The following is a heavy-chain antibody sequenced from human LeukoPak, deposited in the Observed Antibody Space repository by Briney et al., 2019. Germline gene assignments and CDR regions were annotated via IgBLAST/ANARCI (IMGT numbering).Heavy chain of an antibody. CDR3: ARHQRGYYYYYYMDV. Sequence: SETPSLTCAVSGYSIGSGYYWGWIRQPPGKGLEWIGSIYHSGSTYYNPSLKSRVTISVDTSKNQFSLKLSSVTAADTAVYYCARHQRGYYYYYYMDVWGKGTTVTVSS. J-gene: IGHJ6*03. CDR1: GYSIGSGYY. V-gene: IGHV4-38-2*01. CDR2: IYHSGST.